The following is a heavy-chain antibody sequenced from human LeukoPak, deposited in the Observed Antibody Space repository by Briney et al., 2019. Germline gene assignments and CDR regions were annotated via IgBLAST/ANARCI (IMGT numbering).Heavy chain of an antibody. V-gene: IGHV3-48*03. CDR1: GFTFSGFE. CDR3: ARTALHF. J-gene: IGHJ4*02. Sequence: PGGSLRLSCVGSGFTFSGFEMNWVRQAPGKGLEWLSYISSSATTMSYADSVKGRFTISRDNAENSLYLQMNRLRAEDTAVYYCARTALHFWGQGTRVTVSS. D-gene: IGHD2/OR15-2a*01. CDR2: ISSSATTM.